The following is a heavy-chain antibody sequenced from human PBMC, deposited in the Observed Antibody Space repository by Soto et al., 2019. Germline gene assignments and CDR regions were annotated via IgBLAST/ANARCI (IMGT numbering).Heavy chain of an antibody. CDR1: GFTFSSYA. CDR2: ISGSGTNR. CDR3: VKDRVDYGDYRGLDY. Sequence: EVQLLESGGGLVQPGGSLRLSCAASGFTFSSYAMTWVRQAPGKGLEWVSAISGSGTNRYYADSVKGRFTISRDNSKNTLYLQMNSLRAEDTAVYYCVKDRVDYGDYRGLDYWGQGTMVTVSS. D-gene: IGHD4-17*01. V-gene: IGHV3-23*01. J-gene: IGHJ4*02.